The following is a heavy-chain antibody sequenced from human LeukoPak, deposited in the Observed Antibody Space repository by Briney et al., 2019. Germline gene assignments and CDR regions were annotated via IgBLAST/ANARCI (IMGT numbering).Heavy chain of an antibody. CDR3: ARDTAAAGSGFDY. J-gene: IGHJ4*02. CDR1: GGSFSGYY. D-gene: IGHD6-13*01. V-gene: IGHV4-59*01. CDR2: IYYSGST. Sequence: KPSETLSLTCAVYGGSFSGYYWSWIRQPPGKGLEWIGYIYYSGSTNYNPSLKSRVTISVDTSKNQFSLKLSSVTAADTAVYYCARDTAAAGSGFDYWGQGTLVTVSS.